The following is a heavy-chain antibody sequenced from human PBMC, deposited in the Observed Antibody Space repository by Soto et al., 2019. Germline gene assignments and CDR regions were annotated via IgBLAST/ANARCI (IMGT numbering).Heavy chain of an antibody. D-gene: IGHD3-3*01. CDR2: IYNSGIT. V-gene: IGHV4-30-4*01. Sequence: TPSLTFPVSGGSIRSGDYSWGLGRQSPGAGLEWIGHIYNSGITYYNPSLKSRVVISIDTSRNQFSLRLNSLTAADRAVYFCARGVTVFGLVSRFWFDPWGQGTVVTVSS. CDR3: ARGVTVFGLVSRFWFDP. J-gene: IGHJ5*02. CDR1: GGSIRSGDYS.